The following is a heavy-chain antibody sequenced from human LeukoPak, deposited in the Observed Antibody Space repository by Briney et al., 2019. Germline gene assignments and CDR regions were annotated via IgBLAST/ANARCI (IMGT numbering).Heavy chain of an antibody. D-gene: IGHD6-19*01. V-gene: IGHV3-64D*09. CDR1: GFTFSSYA. Sequence: GGSLRLSCSASGFTFSSYAMHWVRQAPGKGLEYVSAISGSGDITYYADSVKGRSTISRDNSKNTLYLQMSSLTPEDAAVYYCVRDGMAVAGTAPLDYWGQGILVTVSS. J-gene: IGHJ4*02. CDR2: ISGSGDIT. CDR3: VRDGMAVAGTAPLDY.